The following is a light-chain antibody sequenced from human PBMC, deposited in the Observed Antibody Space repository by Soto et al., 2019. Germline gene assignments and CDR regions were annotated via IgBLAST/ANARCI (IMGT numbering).Light chain of an antibody. CDR1: QSVASSY. V-gene: IGKV3-20*01. CDR3: QQYGSSSYT. CDR2: GAS. Sequence: EIVLTQSPGTLSLSPGEGATLSCRASQSVASSYLAWYQQKPGQAPRLLIYGASNRATGIPDRFSGGGSGTAFTLTISRLEPEDFAVYYCQQYGSSSYTCGQGTKLEIK. J-gene: IGKJ2*01.